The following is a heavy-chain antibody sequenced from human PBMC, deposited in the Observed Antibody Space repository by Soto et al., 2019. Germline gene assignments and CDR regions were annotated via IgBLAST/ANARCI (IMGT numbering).Heavy chain of an antibody. V-gene: IGHV1-3*01. J-gene: IGHJ6*01. Sequence: ASVKVSCKASGYTFTSYAMHWVRQAPGQRLEWMGWINAGNGNTKYSQKFQGRVTITRDTSASTAYMELSSLRSEDTAVYYCARDFLDYDILTGYYQYYYYDGMDVWRQGTTVTVSS. CDR2: INAGNGNT. D-gene: IGHD3-9*01. CDR1: GYTFTSYA. CDR3: ARDFLDYDILTGYYQYYYYDGMDV.